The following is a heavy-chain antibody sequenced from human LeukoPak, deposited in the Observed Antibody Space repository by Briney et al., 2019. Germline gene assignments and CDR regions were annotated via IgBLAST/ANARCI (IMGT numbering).Heavy chain of an antibody. CDR2: INSDGSRT. Sequence: GGSLRLSCAASGFTFSSYWMHWVRQAPGKGLVWVSRINSDGSRTNYADSVKGRFTISSDNAKNTLYLQMNSLRAEDTAVYYCARAVAGSRNGMDVWGQGTTVTVSS. V-gene: IGHV3-74*01. CDR3: ARAVAGSRNGMDV. CDR1: GFTFSSYW. J-gene: IGHJ6*02. D-gene: IGHD6-19*01.